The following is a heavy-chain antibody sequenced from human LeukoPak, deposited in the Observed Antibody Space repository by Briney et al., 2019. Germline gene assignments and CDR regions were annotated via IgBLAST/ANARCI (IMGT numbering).Heavy chain of an antibody. CDR1: GFTFSSYA. V-gene: IGHV3-23*01. Sequence: PGGSLRLSCAASGFTFSSYAMSWVRQAPGKGLEWVSAISGSGGSTYYADSVKGRFTISRDNSKNTLYLQMNSLRAEDTAEYYCAKDSARMVRGVLTYWGQGTLVTVSS. CDR3: AKDSARMVRGVLTY. D-gene: IGHD3-10*01. J-gene: IGHJ4*02. CDR2: ISGSGGST.